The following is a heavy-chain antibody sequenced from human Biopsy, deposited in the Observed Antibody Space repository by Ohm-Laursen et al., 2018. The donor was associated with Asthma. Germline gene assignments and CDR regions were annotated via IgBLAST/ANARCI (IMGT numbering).Heavy chain of an antibody. CDR3: ARCQVGYSSGWSLLLKKIYYSGMDV. V-gene: IGHV1-69*13. D-gene: IGHD6-19*01. CDR1: GGTFSNFA. Sequence: SMKVSCNAPGGTFSNFAISWVRQAPGQGLEWLGGIMTVFGTTNYAQKFQGRVTITADESTSTAYMEVTSLRSEDTAIYYCARCQVGYSSGWSLLLKKIYYSGMDVWGQGTAVTVSS. J-gene: IGHJ6*02. CDR2: IMTVFGTT.